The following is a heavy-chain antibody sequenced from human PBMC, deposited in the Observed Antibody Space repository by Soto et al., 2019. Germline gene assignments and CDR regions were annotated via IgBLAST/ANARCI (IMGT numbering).Heavy chain of an antibody. Sequence: SETLSLTCSVSGASITNGGYYWTWIRQHPGKGLEWIGYFYYSGSTYCNPSLKSRLTISGDSSTNQFSLKLNSVTAADSAVYFCARLEGLATISYYFDFWGQGALVTVSS. CDR3: ARLEGLATISYYFDF. CDR2: FYYSGST. D-gene: IGHD3-9*01. CDR1: GASITNGGYY. V-gene: IGHV4-31*03. J-gene: IGHJ4*02.